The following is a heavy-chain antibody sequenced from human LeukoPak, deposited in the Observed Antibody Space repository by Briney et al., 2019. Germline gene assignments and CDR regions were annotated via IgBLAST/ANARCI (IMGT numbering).Heavy chain of an antibody. J-gene: IGHJ5*02. Sequence: SETLSLTCTVSGVSISTTNYYWRWIRQPPGRDLEWIGSIYSSGNTYYTPSLESRVTISVDTSKNQLSLKLTSATAADTSVYYCARHSGLRSPFDPWGQGTLVTVSS. V-gene: IGHV4-39*01. CDR1: GVSISTTNYY. CDR3: ARHSGLRSPFDP. CDR2: IYSSGNT. D-gene: IGHD3-3*01.